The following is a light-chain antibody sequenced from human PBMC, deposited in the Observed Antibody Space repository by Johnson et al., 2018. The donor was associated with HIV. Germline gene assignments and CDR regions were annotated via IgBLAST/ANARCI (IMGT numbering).Light chain of an antibody. CDR1: SSNIGNNY. V-gene: IGLV1-51*02. Sequence: QSVLTQPPSVSAAPGQKVTISCSGSSSNIGNNYVSWYQQFPGTAPKLLIYENNKRPSGIPDRFSGSKSGTSATLGITGLQTGDKADYYCGTWDSSLSAGYVFGTGTKVTVL. J-gene: IGLJ1*01. CDR2: ENN. CDR3: GTWDSSLSAGYV.